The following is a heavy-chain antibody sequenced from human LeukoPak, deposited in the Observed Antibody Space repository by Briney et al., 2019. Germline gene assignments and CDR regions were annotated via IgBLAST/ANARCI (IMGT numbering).Heavy chain of an antibody. CDR2: IYYSGST. CDR1: GGSISISSYY. D-gene: IGHD2-2*01. J-gene: IGHJ4*02. CDR3: ARAVIVVVPAATYFDY. Sequence: SETLSLTCTVSGGSISISSYYWGWIRQPPGKGLEWIGSIYYSGSTYYNPSLKSRVTISVDTSKNQFSLKLSSVTAADTAVYYCARAVIVVVPAATYFDYWGQGTLVTVSS. V-gene: IGHV4-39*01.